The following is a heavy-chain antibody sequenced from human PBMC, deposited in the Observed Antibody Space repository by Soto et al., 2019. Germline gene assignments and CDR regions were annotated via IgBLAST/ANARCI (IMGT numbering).Heavy chain of an antibody. CDR2: IIPILGTA. J-gene: IGHJ6*02. CDR3: ARRRITIFGVATVEYYYGMDV. V-gene: IGHV1-69*10. D-gene: IGHD3-3*01. Sequence: GASVKVSCKASGGTFSSYAISWVRQAPGQGLEWMGGIIPILGTANYAQKFQGRVTITADKSTSTAYMELSSLRSEDTAVYYCARRRITIFGVATVEYYYGMDVWGQGTTVTVSS. CDR1: GGTFSSYA.